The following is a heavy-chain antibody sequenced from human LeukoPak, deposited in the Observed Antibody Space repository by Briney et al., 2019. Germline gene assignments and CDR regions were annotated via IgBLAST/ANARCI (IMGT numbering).Heavy chain of an antibody. CDR2: ISYDGNTI. J-gene: IGHJ3*01. D-gene: IGHD1-26*01. Sequence: QAGGSLRLSCAASGFTFSSYGMHWVRQAPGKGLEWLTVISYDGNTIYYADSVKGRFTISRDNSKNTLYLQMNSLRIEDTAVYYCAKDLSVVGAHDSFDVWGQGTMVTVSS. CDR3: AKDLSVVGAHDSFDV. V-gene: IGHV3-30*18. CDR1: GFTFSSYG.